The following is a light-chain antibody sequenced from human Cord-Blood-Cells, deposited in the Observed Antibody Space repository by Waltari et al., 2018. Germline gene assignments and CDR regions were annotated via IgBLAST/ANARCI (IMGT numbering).Light chain of an antibody. CDR3: QQYDNLPYT. CDR2: DAS. J-gene: IGKJ2*01. V-gene: IGKV1-33*01. Sequence: DIQMTQSPSSLSASVGDRVTITCQASQDISNYLNWYQQKPGKAPKLLIYDASNLEKGFPSRFSGSGSGTDFTFTISSLQPEDIATYYCQQYDNLPYTFGQGTKLEIK. CDR1: QDISNY.